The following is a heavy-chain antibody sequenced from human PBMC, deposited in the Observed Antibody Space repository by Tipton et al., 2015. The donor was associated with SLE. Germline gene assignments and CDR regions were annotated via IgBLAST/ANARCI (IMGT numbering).Heavy chain of an antibody. CDR3: AREDTAMVKDY. Sequence: SLRLSCAASGFTFSTYAMHWVRQAPGKGLVWVSRINSDGSSTSYADSVKGRFTISRDNAKNSLYLQMNSLRAEDTAVYYCAREDTAMVKDYWGQGTLVTVSS. CDR1: GFTFSTYA. J-gene: IGHJ4*02. V-gene: IGHV3-74*01. D-gene: IGHD5-18*01. CDR2: INSDGSST.